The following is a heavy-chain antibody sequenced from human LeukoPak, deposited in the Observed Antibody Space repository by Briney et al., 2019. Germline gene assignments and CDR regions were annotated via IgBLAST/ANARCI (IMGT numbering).Heavy chain of an antibody. Sequence: GGSLRLSCAASGFTFSSYAMSWVRQAPGKGLEWVSFISSSSSYIYYADSVKGRFTISRDNAKNSLYLQMNSLSAEDTAVYYCARDDSSSWYVNWGQGTLVTVSS. CDR3: ARDDSSSWYVN. J-gene: IGHJ4*02. D-gene: IGHD6-13*01. CDR1: GFTFSSYA. V-gene: IGHV3-21*06. CDR2: ISSSSSYI.